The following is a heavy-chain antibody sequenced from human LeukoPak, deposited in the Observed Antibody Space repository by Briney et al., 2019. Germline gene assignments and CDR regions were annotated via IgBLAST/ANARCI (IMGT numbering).Heavy chain of an antibody. V-gene: IGHV4-39*07. Sequence: SETLSVTCTVSGGSISSSSYYWGWIRQSPGKGLEWFGSIYYSGSTYYNPSLKSRVTISVDTSKNQFSLKLSSVTAADTAVYYCAKRAAATIHPSMGLYYYYMDVWGKGTTVTISS. CDR2: IYYSGST. D-gene: IGHD5-12*01. CDR3: AKRAAATIHPSMGLYYYYMDV. CDR1: GGSISSSSYY. J-gene: IGHJ6*03.